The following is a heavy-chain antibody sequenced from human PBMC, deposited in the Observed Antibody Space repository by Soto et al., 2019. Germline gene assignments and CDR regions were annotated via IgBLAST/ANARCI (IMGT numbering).Heavy chain of an antibody. Sequence: EEQLVESGGGLVQPGGSLRLSCAASGFSFSTHYMNWVRQTPGKGLEWVSSINRDSTVIKYADSVKGRLTISRDNARNSLSLQRNSLRAEDTAVYYCLNGDYYVGPGTLVTVSS. CDR3: LNGDYY. CDR1: GFSFSTHY. J-gene: IGHJ4*02. CDR2: INRDSTVI. D-gene: IGHD3-16*01. V-gene: IGHV3-48*01.